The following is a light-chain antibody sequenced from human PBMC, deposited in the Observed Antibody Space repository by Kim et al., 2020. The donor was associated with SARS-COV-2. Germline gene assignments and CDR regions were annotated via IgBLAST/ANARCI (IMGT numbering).Light chain of an antibody. J-gene: IGKJ3*01. Sequence: PGERASLSCGASQSVSGNYLAWYPQKPGQAPRLIIYGSSSRATGIPDRFRGSGCGTDFTLTISRLEPEDFAVYYCQQYGSSRFTFGPGTKVDIK. CDR3: QQYGSSRFT. CDR2: GSS. CDR1: QSVSGNY. V-gene: IGKV3-20*01.